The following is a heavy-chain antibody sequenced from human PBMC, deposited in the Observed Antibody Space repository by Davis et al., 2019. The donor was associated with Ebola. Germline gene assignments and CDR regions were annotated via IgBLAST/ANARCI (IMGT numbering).Heavy chain of an antibody. CDR2: ITHRGRT. CDR3: ASPHQIRGKDYFDL. J-gene: IGHJ4*02. Sequence: PGGSLRLSCEVSGFTFSDYYMSWIRQPPGKGLEWIGEITHRGRTSQNPSLKSRVTISVDTSRNQLSLKMTSVTAADTAVYYCASPHQIRGKDYFDLWGQGTLVTVSS. CDR1: GFTFSDYY. V-gene: IGHV4-34*01. D-gene: IGHD2-2*01.